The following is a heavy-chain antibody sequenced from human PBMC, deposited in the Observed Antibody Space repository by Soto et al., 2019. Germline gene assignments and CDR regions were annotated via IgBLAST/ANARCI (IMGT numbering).Heavy chain of an antibody. CDR1: GFIFSDYG. V-gene: IGHV3-33*01. CDR2: IWYDGSNK. Sequence: GGSLRLSCAASGFIFSDYGMHWVRQAPGKGLEWVAVIWYDGSNKYYGDSVKGRFSVSRDNSKNMLYLQMNGLRVEDTAVFYCARDPSHGSGSYLDSWGQGTLVTVSS. J-gene: IGHJ4*02. D-gene: IGHD3-10*01. CDR3: ARDPSHGSGSYLDS.